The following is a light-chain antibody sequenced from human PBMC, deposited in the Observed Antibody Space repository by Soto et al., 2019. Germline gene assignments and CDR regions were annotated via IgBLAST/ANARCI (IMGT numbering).Light chain of an antibody. CDR1: QSVSTH. Sequence: EKVMTQSPATLSVSPGDRATLSCRSSQSVSTHLAWYQQKPGQAPRLLIYGASTRATGIPARFSGSGSGTEFTLTISSLESEDFAVYYCQQYDNWPPWTLGQGTKVEIK. CDR2: GAS. J-gene: IGKJ1*01. V-gene: IGKV3-15*01. CDR3: QQYDNWPPWT.